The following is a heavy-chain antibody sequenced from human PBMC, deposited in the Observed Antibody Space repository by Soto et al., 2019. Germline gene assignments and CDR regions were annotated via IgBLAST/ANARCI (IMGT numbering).Heavy chain of an antibody. Sequence: QVQLVQSGAEVKKPGSSVKVSCKTSGVSFNNNGIGWVPQAPGHGLEWMGGVSPPFRTSNYARKFQGRISITADASTGTVNMELSSLTSEDTAQYYCARVLYYGSGSYSPYGMDVWGQGTTVTVSS. CDR3: ARVLYYGSGSYSPYGMDV. J-gene: IGHJ6*02. CDR1: GVSFNNNG. V-gene: IGHV1-69*01. CDR2: VSPPFRTS. D-gene: IGHD3-10*01.